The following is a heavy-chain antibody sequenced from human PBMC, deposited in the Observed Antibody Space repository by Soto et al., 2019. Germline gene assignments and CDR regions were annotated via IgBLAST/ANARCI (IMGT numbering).Heavy chain of an antibody. Sequence: ASGRGSCKASGYTVTSYGISCVRQAPGQWREWVACCSGYNGNTNYAQKLQGRVTMTTQTSTRTAYMELRSMRSDDTAVYSCARDRGPIAVRNHYYYYYGMDVWGQGTTVTVSS. CDR1: GYTVTSYG. CDR3: ARDRGPIAVRNHYYYYYGMDV. J-gene: IGHJ6*02. D-gene: IGHD6-19*01. V-gene: IGHV1-18*04. CDR2: CSGYNGNT.